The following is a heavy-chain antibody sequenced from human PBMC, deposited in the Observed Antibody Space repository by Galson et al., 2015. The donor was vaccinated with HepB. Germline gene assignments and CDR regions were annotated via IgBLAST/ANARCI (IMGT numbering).Heavy chain of an antibody. V-gene: IGHV3-48*02. Sequence: SLRLSCAASGFTVSSYGMNWVRQAPGKGLEWVSYISSSSIYYADSVRGRFTISRDYARNSLYLQMNSLRDEDTAVYYCAGDPPGLLDSDYWGQGTLVTVSS. J-gene: IGHJ4*02. D-gene: IGHD1-1*01. CDR2: ISSSSI. CDR3: AGDPPGLLDSDY. CDR1: GFTVSSYG.